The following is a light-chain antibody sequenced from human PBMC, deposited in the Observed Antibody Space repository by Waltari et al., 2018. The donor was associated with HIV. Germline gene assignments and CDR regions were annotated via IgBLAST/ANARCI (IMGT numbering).Light chain of an antibody. CDR2: EDN. J-gene: IGLJ3*02. V-gene: IGLV3-10*01. Sequence: SDELTQPPSVSVSPGQTARITCPGHVLPKKYAHWYQQKSGQAPVLVIYEDNKRPSVIPERFSGSSSGTMATLTINEAQVEDEADYYCYSTDSSSSRWVFGGGTKLTVL. CDR1: VLPKKY. CDR3: YSTDSSSSRWV.